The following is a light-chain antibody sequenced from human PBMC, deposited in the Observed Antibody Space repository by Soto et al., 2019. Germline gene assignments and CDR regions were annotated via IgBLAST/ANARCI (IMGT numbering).Light chain of an antibody. Sequence: IQLTQSPSSLSASVGDRVTITCRASQGISSYLAWYQQKPGKAPKLLIYAASTLQGGVPSRFSGSGSGTDFTLTISRLEPEDFAVYYCQQYGSSPPITFGQGTRLEIK. V-gene: IGKV1-9*01. CDR3: QQYGSSPPIT. J-gene: IGKJ5*01. CDR1: QGISSY. CDR2: AAS.